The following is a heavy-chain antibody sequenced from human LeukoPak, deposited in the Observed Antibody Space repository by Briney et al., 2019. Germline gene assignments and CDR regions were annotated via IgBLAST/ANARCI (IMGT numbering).Heavy chain of an antibody. D-gene: IGHD3-10*01. CDR1: GGSISSSSYY. J-gene: IGHJ3*02. CDR3: ARDSYLYGSGSYLGAFDI. CDR2: IYYSGST. Sequence: PSETLSLTCTVSGGSISSSSYYWGWIRQPPGKGLEWIGSIYYSGSTYYNPSLKSRVTISVDTSKNQFSLKLSSVTAADTAVYYCARDSYLYGSGSYLGAFDIWGQGTMVTVSS. V-gene: IGHV4-39*07.